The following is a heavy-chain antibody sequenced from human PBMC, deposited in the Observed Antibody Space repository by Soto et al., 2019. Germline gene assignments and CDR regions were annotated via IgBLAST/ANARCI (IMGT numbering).Heavy chain of an antibody. CDR3: ATNRYYDSSGYYYQQTYYFDY. V-gene: IGHV4-39*01. CDR1: GGSISSSSYY. Sequence: SETLSLTCTVSGGSISSSSYYWGWIRQPPGKGLEWIGSIYYSGSTYYNPSLKSRVTISVDTSKNQFSLKLSSVTAADTAVYYCATNRYYDSSGYYYQQTYYFDYWGQGTLVPVSS. CDR2: IYYSGST. D-gene: IGHD3-22*01. J-gene: IGHJ4*02.